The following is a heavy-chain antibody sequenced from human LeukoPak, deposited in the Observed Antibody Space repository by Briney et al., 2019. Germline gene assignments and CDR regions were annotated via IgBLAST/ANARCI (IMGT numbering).Heavy chain of an antibody. D-gene: IGHD5-24*01. V-gene: IGHV3-23*01. CDR1: GFTFGIYA. CDR3: AKASREGWLQFIS. CDR2: ISGSGGST. Sequence: GGSLRLSCAASGFTFGIYAMSWVRQAPGKGLEWVSAISGSGGSTYYADSVKGRFTISRDNSKNTLYLQTNSLRAEDTAVYYCAKASREGWLQFISWGQGTLVTVSS. J-gene: IGHJ4*02.